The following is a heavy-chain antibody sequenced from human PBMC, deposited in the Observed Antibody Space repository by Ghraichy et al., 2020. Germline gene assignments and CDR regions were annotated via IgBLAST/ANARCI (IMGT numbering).Heavy chain of an antibody. Sequence: GGSLRLSCAASGFTFSSYGMHWVRQAPGKGLEWVAVIWYDGSNKYYADSVKGRFTISRDNSKNTLYLQMNSLRAEDTAVYYCARDAKPYDSSGYDYWGQGTLVTVSS. CDR1: GFTFSSYG. V-gene: IGHV3-33*01. CDR2: IWYDGSNK. J-gene: IGHJ4*02. D-gene: IGHD3-22*01. CDR3: ARDAKPYDSSGYDY.